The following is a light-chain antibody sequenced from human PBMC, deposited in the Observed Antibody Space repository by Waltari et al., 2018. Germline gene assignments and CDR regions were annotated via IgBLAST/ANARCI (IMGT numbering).Light chain of an antibody. Sequence: HSGLTQPASVSGSPGQSITISCTGTSSDIAAHDYLSWYQQHPGKDPQLIMFDVDKRPSGISIRFSASKSDNTASLTISELQAEDEADYYCSSYTRSSRLVFGGGTKLVVL. V-gene: IGLV2-14*03. CDR3: SSYTRSSRLV. CDR1: SSDIAAHDY. CDR2: DVD. J-gene: IGLJ2*01.